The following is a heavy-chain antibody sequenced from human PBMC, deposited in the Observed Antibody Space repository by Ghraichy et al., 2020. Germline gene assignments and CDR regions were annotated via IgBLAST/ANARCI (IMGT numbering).Heavy chain of an antibody. D-gene: IGHD3-10*01. Sequence: GGSLRLSCAASGFIFNSHGIHWVRQAPGKGLEWVAFIGSDGSNAYYADSVKGRFTISRDNSKNTLYLQMNSLRAEDTAVYYCARKSYGSGSYFLDYWGQGTLVTVSS. CDR2: IGSDGSNA. CDR1: GFIFNSHG. V-gene: IGHV3-30*02. CDR3: ARKSYGSGSYFLDY. J-gene: IGHJ4*02.